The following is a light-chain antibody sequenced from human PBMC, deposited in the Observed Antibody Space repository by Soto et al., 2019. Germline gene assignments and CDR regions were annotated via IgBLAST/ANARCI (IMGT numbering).Light chain of an antibody. CDR3: QQYGNSPET. CDR1: QSVSSSH. V-gene: IGKV3-20*01. CDR2: GAS. Sequence: EIVLTQSPGTLSLSPGERVTLSCRASQSVSSSHLAWYQQKPGQAPRLLIYGASSRATGIPDRFGGSGSGTDFTLTISRMEPEDFAVYYCQQYGNSPETFGQGTKVEIK. J-gene: IGKJ1*01.